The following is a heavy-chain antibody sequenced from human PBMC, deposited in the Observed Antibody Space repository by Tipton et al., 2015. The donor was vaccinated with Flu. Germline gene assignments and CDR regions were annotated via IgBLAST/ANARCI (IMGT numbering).Heavy chain of an antibody. CDR1: HSTISRTSFY. CDR3: ARGYCSGGNCYNAFDI. D-gene: IGHD2-15*01. V-gene: IGHV4-39*07. Sequence: TLSLTCTVSHSTISRTSFYWDWIRQSPGKGLEWIGSVHSGGTTHYNPSLQSRVTTSVDTSKNQFSLKLSSVTAADTAVYYCARGYCSGGNCYNAFDIWGQGTMVTVSS. CDR2: VHSGGTT. J-gene: IGHJ3*02.